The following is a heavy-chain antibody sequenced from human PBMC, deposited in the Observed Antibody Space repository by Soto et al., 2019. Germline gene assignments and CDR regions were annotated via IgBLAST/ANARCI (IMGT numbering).Heavy chain of an antibody. CDR1: GVSVSSDY. CDR3: ARGAGYCSGGSCYGRDWFDP. J-gene: IGHJ5*02. Sequence: EVQLVESGGGVIQPGGSLSLSCAASGVSVSSDYMTWVRQAPGKGLEWVSVIYVGVTTSYAESVKGRFIVSRDNSKNTLYLQMNSLRVEDTAVYYCARGAGYCSGGSCYGRDWFDPWGQGVLVTVST. D-gene: IGHD2-15*01. V-gene: IGHV3-53*01. CDR2: IYVGVTT.